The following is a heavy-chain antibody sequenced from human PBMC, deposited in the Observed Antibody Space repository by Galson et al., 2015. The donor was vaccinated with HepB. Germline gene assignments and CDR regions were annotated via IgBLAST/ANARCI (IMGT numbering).Heavy chain of an antibody. CDR3: ARDQGVTAIPDAFDI. D-gene: IGHD2-21*02. Sequence: PRLPCSASGFTFSSYSMNWVRQAPGKGLEWVSSISSSSSYIYYADSVKGRFTISRDNAKNSLYLQMNSLRAEDTAVYYCARDQGVTAIPDAFDIWGQGTMVTVSS. CDR2: ISSSSSYI. CDR1: GFTFSSYS. J-gene: IGHJ3*02. V-gene: IGHV3-21*01.